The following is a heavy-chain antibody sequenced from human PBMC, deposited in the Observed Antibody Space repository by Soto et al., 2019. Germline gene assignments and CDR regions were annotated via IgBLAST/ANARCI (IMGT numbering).Heavy chain of an antibody. Sequence: EVQLVESGGGLVQPGGSLRLSCAASGFTFSSYSMNWVRQAPGKGLEWVSYISSSSSTIYYADSVKGRFTISRDNAKNSLYLQRNSLRAEDTAVYYCAREAYYGSGRNWFDPWGQGTLVTVSS. J-gene: IGHJ5*02. CDR2: ISSSSSTI. CDR1: GFTFSSYS. V-gene: IGHV3-48*01. CDR3: AREAYYGSGRNWFDP. D-gene: IGHD3-10*01.